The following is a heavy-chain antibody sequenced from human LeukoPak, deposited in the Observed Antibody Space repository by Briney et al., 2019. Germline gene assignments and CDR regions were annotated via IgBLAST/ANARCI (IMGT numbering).Heavy chain of an antibody. D-gene: IGHD5-18*01. V-gene: IGHV4-59*01. J-gene: IGHJ4*02. CDR2: IYYSGST. CDR1: GGSISSYY. Sequence: PSETLSLTCTVSGGSISSYYWSWIRQPPGKGPEWFGYIYYSGSTNYNPSLKSRVTISVDTSKNQFSLKLSSVTAADTAVYYCASGPDAAMVTPGKFDYWGQGTLVTVSS. CDR3: ASGPDAAMVTPGKFDY.